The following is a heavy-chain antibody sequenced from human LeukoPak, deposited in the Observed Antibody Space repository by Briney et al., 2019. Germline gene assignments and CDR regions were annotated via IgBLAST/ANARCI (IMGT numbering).Heavy chain of an antibody. J-gene: IGHJ4*02. Sequence: GGSLRLSCAASGFTFSSYGMSWVRQAPGKGLEWVAVISYDGSNKYYADSVKGRFTISRDNSKNTLYLQMNSLRAEDTAVYYCAKLPGITGTTVWGQGTLVTVSS. CDR1: GFTFSSYG. CDR3: AKLPGITGTTV. D-gene: IGHD1-7*01. V-gene: IGHV3-30*18. CDR2: ISYDGSNK.